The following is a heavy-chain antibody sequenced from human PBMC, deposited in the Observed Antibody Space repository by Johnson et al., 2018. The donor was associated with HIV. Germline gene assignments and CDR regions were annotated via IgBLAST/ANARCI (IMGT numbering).Heavy chain of an antibody. J-gene: IGHJ3*02. Sequence: VQLVESGGGLIQPGGSLRLSCAASGFTVRSNYMSWVRQAPGKGLEWASVIYSGGSTYYVDSVKGRSPIPRDNSKNTLYLQMNSLSVEETAVYYWAKSPGKDHGGNSGAFDIWGQGTMVTVSS. CDR3: AKSPGKDHGGNSGAFDI. V-gene: IGHV3-53*01. D-gene: IGHD4-23*01. CDR2: IYSGGST. CDR1: GFTVRSNY.